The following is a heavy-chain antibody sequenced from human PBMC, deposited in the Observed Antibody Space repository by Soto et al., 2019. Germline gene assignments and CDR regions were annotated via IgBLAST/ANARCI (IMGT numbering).Heavy chain of an antibody. D-gene: IGHD6-13*01. CDR3: ARAMAAAPDY. V-gene: IGHV3-33*01. Sequence: QVQLVESGGGVVQPGRSLRLSCAASGFTFSSYGMHWVRQAPGKGLEWVAVIWYDGSNKYYADSVKGRFTISRDNSMNTLYLQMNSLRAEDTAVYYCARAMAAAPDYWGQGTLVTVSS. CDR2: IWYDGSNK. J-gene: IGHJ4*02. CDR1: GFTFSSYG.